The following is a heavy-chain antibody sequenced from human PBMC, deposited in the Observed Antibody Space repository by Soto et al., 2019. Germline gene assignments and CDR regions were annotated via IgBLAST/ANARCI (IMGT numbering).Heavy chain of an antibody. CDR2: INHSGST. CDR1: GGSFRGYY. CDR3: ARGRPSSHYYGSGSYYSPYNWFDP. V-gene: IGHV4-34*01. Sequence: SETLSLTCAVYGGSFRGYYWSWIRQPPGKGLERIGEINHSGSTNYNPSLKSRVTISVDTSKNQFSLKLSSVTAADTAVYYCARGRPSSHYYGSGSYYSPYNWFDPWGQGTLVTVSS. D-gene: IGHD3-10*01. J-gene: IGHJ5*02.